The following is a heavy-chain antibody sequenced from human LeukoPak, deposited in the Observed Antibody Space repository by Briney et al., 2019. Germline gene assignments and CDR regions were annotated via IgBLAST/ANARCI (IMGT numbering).Heavy chain of an antibody. CDR3: AKKVGLVSAPLYYFGV. Sequence: GGSLRLSCAASGFTFSSYAMSWVRQAPGKGLEWVSAISGPAGSWDYADSVKGRFTISRDNSKNTLFLQMNSLRAEDTAIYYCAKKVGLVSAPLYYFGVWGQGTLVTVSS. J-gene: IGHJ4*02. V-gene: IGHV3-23*01. D-gene: IGHD5/OR15-5a*01. CDR2: ISGPAGSW. CDR1: GFTFSSYA.